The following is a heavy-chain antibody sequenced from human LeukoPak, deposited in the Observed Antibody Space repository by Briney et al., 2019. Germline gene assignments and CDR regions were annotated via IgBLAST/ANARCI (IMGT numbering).Heavy chain of an antibody. Sequence: GGSLRLSCAASGFTFSNYWMSWVRQAPGKGLEWVSLISGDGGSTYYADSVKGRFTISRDNSKNSLYLQMNSLRTEDTALYYCAKDIGGGGSCYDYWGQGTLVTVSS. CDR1: GFTFSNYW. D-gene: IGHD2-15*01. CDR3: AKDIGGGGSCYDY. CDR2: ISGDGGST. V-gene: IGHV3-43*02. J-gene: IGHJ4*02.